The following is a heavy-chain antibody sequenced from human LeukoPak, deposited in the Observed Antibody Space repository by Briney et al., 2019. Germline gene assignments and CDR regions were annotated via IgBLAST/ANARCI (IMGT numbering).Heavy chain of an antibody. V-gene: IGHV3-23*01. D-gene: IGHD2-15*01. CDR1: GFTFNNYA. CDR2: ISASGGTT. J-gene: IGHJ3*02. CDR3: ARLPDIVVVVAAKENAFDI. Sequence: GGSLRLSCAASGFTFNNYAMSWVRQAPGKGLEWVSAISASGGTTYYADSVKGRFTISRDNAKNSLYLQMNSLRAEDTAVYYCARLPDIVVVVAAKENAFDIWGQGTMVTVSS.